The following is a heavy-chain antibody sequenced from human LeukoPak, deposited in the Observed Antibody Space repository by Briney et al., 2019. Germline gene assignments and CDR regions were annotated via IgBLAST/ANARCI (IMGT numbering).Heavy chain of an antibody. J-gene: IGHJ4*02. CDR2: ISAYNGNT. CDR1: GYTFTSYG. D-gene: IGHD1-26*01. CDR3: ARPPKYSGSYPFDY. Sequence: ASVKVSCKASGYTFTSYGISWVRQAPGQGLEWMGWISAYNGNTNYAQKLQSRVTMTTDTSTSTAYMELRSLRSDDTAVYYCARPPKYSGSYPFDYWGQGTLVTVSS. V-gene: IGHV1-18*01.